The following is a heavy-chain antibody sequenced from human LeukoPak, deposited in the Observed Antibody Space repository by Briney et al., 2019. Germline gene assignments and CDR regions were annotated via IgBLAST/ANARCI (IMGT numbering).Heavy chain of an antibody. CDR2: INPSGGSA. CDR1: GYTFTSYY. J-gene: IGHJ6*03. D-gene: IGHD3-10*01. V-gene: IGHV1-46*03. CDR3: ARDGETNHYYMDV. Sequence: ASVKVSCKASGYTFTSYYMHWVRQAPGQGLESMGIINPSGGSASYAQKFQGRVTMTRDTSTSTVYMELSSLRSEDTAVYYCARDGETNHYYMDVWGKGTTVTVSS.